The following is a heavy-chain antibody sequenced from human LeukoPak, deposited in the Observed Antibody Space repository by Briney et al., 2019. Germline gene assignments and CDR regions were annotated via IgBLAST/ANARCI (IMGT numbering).Heavy chain of an antibody. Sequence: SETLSLTCAVYGGSFSGYYWSWIRQPPGKGLEWIGEINHSGSTNYNPSLKSRVTISVDTSKNQFSLKLSSVTAADTAVYYCARVVARVAGTGPDHFDYWGQGTLVTVSS. CDR3: ARVVARVAGTGPDHFDY. V-gene: IGHV4-34*01. CDR2: INHSGST. D-gene: IGHD6-19*01. J-gene: IGHJ4*02. CDR1: GGSFSGYY.